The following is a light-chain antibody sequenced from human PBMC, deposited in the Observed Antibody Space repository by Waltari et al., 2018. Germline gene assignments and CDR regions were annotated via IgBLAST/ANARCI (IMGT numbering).Light chain of an antibody. Sequence: DIQMTQSPSSLSASVGDRVTITCRASQGIRNGLGCYQQKPGKAPKRLIYAASSLQSGVPSRFSGSGSGTEFTLTISSLQPEDFATYYCLQHRSYPYSFGQGTKLEIK. V-gene: IGKV1-17*01. CDR1: QGIRNG. CDR3: LQHRSYPYS. J-gene: IGKJ2*03. CDR2: AAS.